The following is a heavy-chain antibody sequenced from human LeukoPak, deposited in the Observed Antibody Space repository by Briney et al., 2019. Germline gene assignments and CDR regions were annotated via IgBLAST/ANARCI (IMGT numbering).Heavy chain of an antibody. V-gene: IGHV1-69*04. CDR2: IIPILGIA. D-gene: IGHD6-19*01. J-gene: IGHJ4*02. Sequence: ASVKVSCKASGGTFSSYAISWVRQAPGQGLEWMGRIIPILGIANYAQKFQGRVTITADKSTSTAYVELSSLRSEDTAVYYCAKGIAVAGYFDYWGQGTLVTVSS. CDR3: AKGIAVAGYFDY. CDR1: GGTFSSYA.